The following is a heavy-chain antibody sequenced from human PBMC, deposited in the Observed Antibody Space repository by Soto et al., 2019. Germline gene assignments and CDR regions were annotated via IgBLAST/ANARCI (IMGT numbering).Heavy chain of an antibody. CDR1: GYTFTSYD. Sequence: ASVKVSCKASGYTFTSYDINWVRQATGQGLEWMGWMNPNSGNTGYAQKFQGRVTMTRNTSISTAYMELSSLRSEDTAVYYCARTEAGYYGFYGMDVWGQGTTITVSS. CDR3: ARTEAGYYGFYGMDV. J-gene: IGHJ6*02. CDR2: MNPNSGNT. D-gene: IGHD3-10*01. V-gene: IGHV1-8*01.